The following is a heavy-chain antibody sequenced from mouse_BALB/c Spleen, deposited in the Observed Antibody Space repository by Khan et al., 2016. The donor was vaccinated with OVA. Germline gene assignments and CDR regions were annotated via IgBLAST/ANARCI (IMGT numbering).Heavy chain of an antibody. CDR1: GYIFTSYW. CDR2: IFPGTNNT. V-gene: IGHV1S132*01. Sequence: VQLKQSGAELVRPGASVKLSCKTSGYIFTSYWIHWVKQRSGQGLVWFARIFPGTNNTYYNEKLKDKATLTADKSSNTAYMQLSSLKSEDSADYVREREAALYYINYGGQGTTLTVSS. J-gene: IGHJ2*01. D-gene: IGHD1-1*01. CDR3: EREAALYYINY.